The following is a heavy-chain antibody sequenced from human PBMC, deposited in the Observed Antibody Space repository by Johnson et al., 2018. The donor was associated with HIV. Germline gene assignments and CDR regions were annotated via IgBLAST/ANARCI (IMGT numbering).Heavy chain of an antibody. J-gene: IGHJ3*02. D-gene: IGHD1-26*01. V-gene: IGHV3-30*04. Sequence: QVQLVESGGGVVQPGRSLRVSCAASGFVFSSLAIHWVRQAPGKGLEWVAVILYDGSNKLYADCVKGRFTISRENGKKSLHLQMNSLRAEDTALDYCVRGLGVGGTVPQSVAFDIWGQGTMVTVSS. CDR1: GFVFSSLA. CDR3: VRGLGVGGTVPQSVAFDI. CDR2: ILYDGSNK.